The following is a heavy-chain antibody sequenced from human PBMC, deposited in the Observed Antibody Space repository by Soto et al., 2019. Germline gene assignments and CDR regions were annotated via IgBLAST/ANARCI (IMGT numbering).Heavy chain of an antibody. J-gene: IGHJ4*02. CDR2: SIPIFGTA. Sequence: QVQLVQSGAEVKKPGASGKVSCKASGGTVSSYAISWVRQAPGQGLEGMGGSIPIFGTANYAQKFQGRVTITADESTSTAYMELSSLRSEDTAVYYCARESRYCSGGSCYCLPGIDYWGQGTLGTVSS. CDR3: ARESRYCSGGSCYCLPGIDY. V-gene: IGHV1-69*12. D-gene: IGHD2-15*01. CDR1: GGTVSSYA.